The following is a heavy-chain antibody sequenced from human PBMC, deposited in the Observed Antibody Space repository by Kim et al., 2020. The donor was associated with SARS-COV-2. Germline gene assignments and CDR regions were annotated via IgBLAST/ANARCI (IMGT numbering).Heavy chain of an antibody. CDR3: ARGLVGAVEH. CDR2: IYYSGNT. Sequence: SETLSLTCTVSGGPISSYYWSWIRQSPGKGLEWIGYIYYSGNTSYNPSLRSRVTISVETSKNECSLIVTSVTAADTAVYYCARGLVGAVEHWGRGTLVTVSS. J-gene: IGHJ1*01. CDR1: GGPISSYY. V-gene: IGHV4-59*13. D-gene: IGHD1-26*01.